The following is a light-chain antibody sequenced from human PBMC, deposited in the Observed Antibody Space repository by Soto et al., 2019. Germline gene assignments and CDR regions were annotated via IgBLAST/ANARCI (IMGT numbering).Light chain of an antibody. CDR1: SSDVGGFDH. V-gene: IGLV2-14*03. CDR3: KSFTTTKTYV. J-gene: IGLJ1*01. CDR2: DVS. Sequence: QSVLTQPASVSGSPGQSITISCTGASSDVGGFDHVSWYQQHPGKVPRLLIYDVSSRPSGVSDRFSGSKSGNTASLTISGLQAEDEADYYCKSFTTTKTYVFGTGTKLTVL.